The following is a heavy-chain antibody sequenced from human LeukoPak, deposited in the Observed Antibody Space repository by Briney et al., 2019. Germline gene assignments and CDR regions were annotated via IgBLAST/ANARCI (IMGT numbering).Heavy chain of an antibody. Sequence: GGSLRLSCAASGFTFSNACMSWVRQAPGKGLEWVGRIKSKTDGGTTDYAAPVKGRFTISRDDSKNTLYLQMNSLKTEDTAVYYCTTAIRRYCSGGSCYSDWGQGTLVTVSS. CDR2: IKSKTDGGTT. CDR3: TTAIRRYCSGGSCYSD. D-gene: IGHD2-15*01. J-gene: IGHJ4*02. V-gene: IGHV3-15*01. CDR1: GFTFSNAC.